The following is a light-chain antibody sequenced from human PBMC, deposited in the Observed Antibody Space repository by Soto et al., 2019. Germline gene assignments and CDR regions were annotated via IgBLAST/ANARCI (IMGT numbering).Light chain of an antibody. V-gene: IGLV7-43*01. CDR2: STS. CDR3: LLYYGGAQLV. J-gene: IGLJ2*01. CDR1: TGAVTSGYY. Sequence: QAVVTQEPSLTVSPGRTDTLTCASSTGAVTSGYYPNWFQQKPGQAPRALMYSTSNKHSWTPARFSGSLLGGKAALTLSGVQPEDEAEYYCLLYYGGAQLVFGGGTKVTVL.